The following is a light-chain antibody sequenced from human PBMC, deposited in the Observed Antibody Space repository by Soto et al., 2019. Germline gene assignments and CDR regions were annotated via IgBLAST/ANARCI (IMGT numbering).Light chain of an antibody. CDR3: AAWDASLNGYV. Sequence: QSVLTQPPSASGTPGQRVTISCSRSSSNIGGNTVNWYQQVPGTAPKLLIYSYDQRPSGVPDRFSGSKSGTSASLAISGLQSEDEADYYCAAWDASLNGYVFGTGTKATVL. CDR2: SYD. CDR1: SSNIGGNT. J-gene: IGLJ1*01. V-gene: IGLV1-44*01.